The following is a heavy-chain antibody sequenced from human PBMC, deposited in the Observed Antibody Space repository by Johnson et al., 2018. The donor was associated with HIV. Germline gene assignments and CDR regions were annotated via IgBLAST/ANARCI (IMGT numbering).Heavy chain of an antibody. V-gene: IGHV3-23*04. J-gene: IGHJ3*02. D-gene: IGHD6-19*01. Sequence: VQLVESGGGLAQPGRSLRLSCAASGFTFSFYWMSWVRQAPGKGLEWVSAISGSGGSTYYADSVKGRFTISRDNAKNSLYLQMNSLRAEDTALYYCARPDGAVASDFNAFDIWGQGTMVTVSS. CDR1: GFTFSFYW. CDR3: ARPDGAVASDFNAFDI. CDR2: ISGSGGST.